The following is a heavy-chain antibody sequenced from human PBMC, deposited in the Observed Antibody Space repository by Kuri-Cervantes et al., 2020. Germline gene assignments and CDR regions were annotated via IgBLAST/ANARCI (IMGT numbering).Heavy chain of an antibody. CDR1: GFTFSDYY. J-gene: IGHJ6*02. V-gene: IGHV3-11*06. D-gene: IGHD3-22*01. CDR3: ATRSVHYDSSGSDRLVRGYYYYGMDV. CDR2: ISSSSSYI. Sequence: GESLKISCAASGFTFSDYYMSWIRQAPGKGLEWVSSISSSSSYIYYADSVKGRFTISRDNAKNSLYLQMNSLRAEDTAVYYCATRSVHYDSSGSDRLVRGYYYYGMDVWGQGTTVTVSS.